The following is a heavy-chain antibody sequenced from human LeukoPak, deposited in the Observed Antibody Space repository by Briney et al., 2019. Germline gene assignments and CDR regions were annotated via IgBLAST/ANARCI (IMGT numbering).Heavy chain of an antibody. CDR3: AREYGGPRDYMDV. J-gene: IGHJ6*03. CDR1: GFTFSNYE. D-gene: IGHD4-23*01. Sequence: GGSLRLSCAASGFTFSNYEMNWVRQAPGKGLEWVSYMNNSGRTIYYADSVKGRFTISRDNAKKSLYLQMNSLSAEDTAVYYCAREYGGPRDYMDVWGKGTTVTVSS. CDR2: MNNSGRTI. V-gene: IGHV3-48*03.